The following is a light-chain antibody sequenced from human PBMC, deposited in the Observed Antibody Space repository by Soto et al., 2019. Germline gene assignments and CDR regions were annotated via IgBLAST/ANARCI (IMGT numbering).Light chain of an antibody. V-gene: IGKV1D-16*02. CDR2: AAS. J-gene: IGKJ3*01. CDR1: QGISSW. Sequence: DIQMTQSPSSLSASVGDRVTITCRARQGISSWLAWYQQKPEQAPKSLIYAASSLQGGVPSRFGGSGSGADFTRNISSLQTEDFATYYCQPYNSYPQFNFGPGTKVDIK. CDR3: QPYNSYPQFN.